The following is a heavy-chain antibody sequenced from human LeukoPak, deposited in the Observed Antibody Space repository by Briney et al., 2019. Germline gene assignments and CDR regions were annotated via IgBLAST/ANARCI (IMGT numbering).Heavy chain of an antibody. V-gene: IGHV3-21*01. CDR1: GFTFSSYS. J-gene: IGHJ4*02. CDR2: ISSSSSYI. Sequence: GGSLRLSCAASGFTFSSYSMNWVRQAPGKGLEWVSSISSSSSYIYYADSVKGRFTISRGNAKNSLYLQMNSLRAEDTAVYYCARDQGWAYYGSGSYFYFDYWGQGTLVTVSS. CDR3: ARDQGWAYYGSGSYFYFDY. D-gene: IGHD3-10*01.